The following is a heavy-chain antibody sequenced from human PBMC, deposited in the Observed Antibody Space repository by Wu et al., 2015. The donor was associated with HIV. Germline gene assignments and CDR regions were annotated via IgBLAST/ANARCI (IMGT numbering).Heavy chain of an antibody. CDR3: ARNTDSVATSLYSLGV. V-gene: IGHV1-69*05. J-gene: IGHJ6*02. CDR1: GGTFSSYA. CDR2: INPLFGTT. D-gene: IGHD6-19*01. Sequence: QVQLVQSGAEVKKPGSSVKVSCKASGGTFSSYAISWVRQAPGQGLEWMGGINPLFGTTKYAQKFQGRVTITTDEAKTIAYMDLSSLRSEDTAVYYCARNTDSVATSLYSLGVWGQGTTVTVSS.